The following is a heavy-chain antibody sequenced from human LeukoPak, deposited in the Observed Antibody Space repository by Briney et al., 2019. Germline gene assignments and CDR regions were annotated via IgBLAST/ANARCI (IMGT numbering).Heavy chain of an antibody. J-gene: IGHJ6*03. CDR3: AREGITIFGVVIPYYMDV. D-gene: IGHD3-3*01. CDR1: GGSISSYY. CDR2: IYGSGGT. Sequence: PSETLSLTCTVSGGSISSYYWSWIRQPAGKGLEWIGRIYGSGGTNYNSSLKSRVTMSADTSKNQFSLKLSSVTAADTAVYYCAREGITIFGVVIPYYMDVWGKGTTVTVSS. V-gene: IGHV4-4*07.